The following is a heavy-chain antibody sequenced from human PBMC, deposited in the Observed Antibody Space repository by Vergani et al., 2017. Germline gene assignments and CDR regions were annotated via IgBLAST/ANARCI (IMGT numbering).Heavy chain of an antibody. CDR2: LYSGGST. CDR3: AKVGGLDSGSYYGGNY. CDR1: GFTVSSNY. J-gene: IGHJ4*02. D-gene: IGHD1-26*01. Sequence: EVQLVESGGGLVQPGGSLRLSCAASGFTVSSNYMSWVRQAPGKGLEWVSVLYSGGSTYYADSVKGRFTISRDNSKNTLYLQMNSLRAEDTAVYYCAKVGGLDSGSYYGGNYWGQGTLVTVSS. V-gene: IGHV3-66*01.